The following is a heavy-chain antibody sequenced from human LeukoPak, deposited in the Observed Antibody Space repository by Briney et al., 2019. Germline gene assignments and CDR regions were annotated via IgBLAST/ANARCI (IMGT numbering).Heavy chain of an antibody. CDR1: EYTFTSYD. Sequence: ASVKVSCKASEYTFTSYDINWVRQATGQGLEWMGRIIPILGIANYAQKFQGRVTITADKSTSTAYMELSSLRSEDTAVYYCARDGYNSSPSLNYGMDVWGQGTTVTVSS. D-gene: IGHD5-24*01. CDR2: IIPILGIA. V-gene: IGHV1-69*04. CDR3: ARDGYNSSPSLNYGMDV. J-gene: IGHJ6*02.